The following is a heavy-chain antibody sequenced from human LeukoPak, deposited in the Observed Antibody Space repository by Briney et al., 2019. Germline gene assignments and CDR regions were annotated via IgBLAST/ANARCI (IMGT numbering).Heavy chain of an antibody. Sequence: GVLRLSCAASGFTFNTYTMNWVRQAPGKGLEWVSYISGSSGIIDYADSVRGRFTISRDNAKNSLYLQMNSLRSDDTAVYYCARDLAGAAAGLFDYWGQGTLVTVSS. CDR2: ISGSSGII. CDR1: GFTFNTYT. V-gene: IGHV3-48*01. J-gene: IGHJ4*02. D-gene: IGHD6-13*01. CDR3: ARDLAGAAAGLFDY.